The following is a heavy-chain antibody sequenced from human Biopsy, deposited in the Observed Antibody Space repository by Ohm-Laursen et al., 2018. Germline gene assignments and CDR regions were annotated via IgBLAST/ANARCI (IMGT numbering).Heavy chain of an antibody. CDR1: GYTFTTYA. D-gene: IGHD3-10*01. Sequence: GSSVKVSCKASGYTFTTYAISWVRQAPGQGLEWMGWISTYNGSTNYAQKVQGRVTMTTDTSTSTAYMELRSLRSDDTAVYYCARGIGSMVRGVIINVNNWFDPWGQGTLVTVSS. J-gene: IGHJ5*02. V-gene: IGHV1-18*01. CDR2: ISTYNGST. CDR3: ARGIGSMVRGVIINVNNWFDP.